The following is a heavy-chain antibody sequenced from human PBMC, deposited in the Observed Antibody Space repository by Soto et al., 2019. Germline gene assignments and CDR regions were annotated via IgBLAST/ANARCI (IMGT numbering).Heavy chain of an antibody. D-gene: IGHD3-10*01. V-gene: IGHV1-18*01. CDR3: AIDTGRFWALLAGNY. J-gene: IGHJ4*02. Sequence: QVQLVQSGAEVKKPGASVKVSCKASGYTFTSYGISWVRQAPGQGLEWMGWISAYNGNTNYAQKLQGRVTMITDTSGSTAYMELRSLGSEDTAVDYCAIDTGRFWALLAGNYLGQGTLVTVSS. CDR1: GYTFTSYG. CDR2: ISAYNGNT.